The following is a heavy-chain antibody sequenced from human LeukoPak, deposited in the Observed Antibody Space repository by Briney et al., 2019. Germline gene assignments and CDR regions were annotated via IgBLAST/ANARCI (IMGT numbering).Heavy chain of an antibody. J-gene: IGHJ4*02. CDR1: GGSFSGYY. CDR3: ARRRYSSSWYGGLFDY. Sequence: SETLSLTCAVYGGSFSGYYWSWIRQPPGKGLEWIGEINHSGSTNYNPSLKSRVTISVDKSKNQFSLKLSSVTAADTAVYYCARRRYSSSWYGGLFDYWGQGTLVTVSS. CDR2: INHSGST. V-gene: IGHV4-34*01. D-gene: IGHD6-13*01.